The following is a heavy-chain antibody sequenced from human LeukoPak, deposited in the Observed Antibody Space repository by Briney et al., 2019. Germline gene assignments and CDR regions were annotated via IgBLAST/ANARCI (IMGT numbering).Heavy chain of an antibody. D-gene: IGHD5-12*01. CDR3: ARNRYSGYDPRRYLFDY. V-gene: IGHV4-34*01. J-gene: IGHJ4*02. CDR2: INHSGST. Sequence: PSETLSLTCAVYGGSFSGYYWSWIRQPPGKGLEWIGEINHSGSTNYNPSLESRVTISVDTSKNQFSLKLSSVTAADTAVYYCARNRYSGYDPRRYLFDYWGQGTLVTVSS. CDR1: GGSFSGYY.